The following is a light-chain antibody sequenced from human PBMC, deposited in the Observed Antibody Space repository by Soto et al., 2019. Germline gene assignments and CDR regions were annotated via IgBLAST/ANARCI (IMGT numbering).Light chain of an antibody. V-gene: IGKV1-39*01. CDR3: QQGHSTPYT. J-gene: IGKJ2*01. CDR1: QNIRTY. Sequence: DIQMTQSPYSLSASLGDSVTITCRASQNIRTYLNWYQQKPGRAPKLLIHSASALPSGVPSRFSGSGSGTEFTLTMSGLQPEDFASYSCQQGHSTPYTFGQGTKVEIK. CDR2: SAS.